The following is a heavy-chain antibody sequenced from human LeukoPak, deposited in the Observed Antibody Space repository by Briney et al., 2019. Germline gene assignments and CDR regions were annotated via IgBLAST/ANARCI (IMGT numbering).Heavy chain of an antibody. Sequence: PGGSLRLSCAASGFTFSSYWMSWVRQAPGKGLEWVANIKQDRSEKYYVDSVKGRFTISRDNSKNTLYLQMGSLRAEDMAVYYCARDHYYDSSGYDYWGQGTLVTVSS. D-gene: IGHD3-22*01. V-gene: IGHV3-7*01. CDR2: IKQDRSEK. J-gene: IGHJ4*02. CDR3: ARDHYYDSSGYDY. CDR1: GFTFSSYW.